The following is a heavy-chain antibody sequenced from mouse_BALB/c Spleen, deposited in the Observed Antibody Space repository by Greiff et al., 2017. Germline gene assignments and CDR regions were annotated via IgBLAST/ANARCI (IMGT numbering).Heavy chain of an antibody. CDR1: GYSFTSYW. Sequence: VQRVESGAELVRPGASVKLSCKASGYSFTSYWMNWVKQRPGQGLEWIGMIHPSDSETRLNQKFKDKATLTVDKSSSTAYMQLSSPTSEDSAVYYCASLLRLQDAMDYWGQGTSVTVSS. D-gene: IGHD1-2*01. V-gene: IGHV1-74*01. CDR3: ASLLRLQDAMDY. CDR2: IHPSDSET. J-gene: IGHJ4*01.